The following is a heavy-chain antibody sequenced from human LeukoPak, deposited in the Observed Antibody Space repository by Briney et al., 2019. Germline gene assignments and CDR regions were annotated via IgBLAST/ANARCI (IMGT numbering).Heavy chain of an antibody. CDR1: GYTFTNYG. D-gene: IGHD3-10*01. J-gene: IGHJ6*02. CDR3: ARDQPPPREFGNYYYGMDV. Sequence: ASVKVSCKASGYTFTNYGVSWVRQAPGQGLEWMGWISAYNGNTNYAQKLQGRVTMTTDTSTSTAYMELRSLRSDDTAVYYCARDQPPPREFGNYYYGMDVWGQGTTVTVSS. V-gene: IGHV1-18*01. CDR2: ISAYNGNT.